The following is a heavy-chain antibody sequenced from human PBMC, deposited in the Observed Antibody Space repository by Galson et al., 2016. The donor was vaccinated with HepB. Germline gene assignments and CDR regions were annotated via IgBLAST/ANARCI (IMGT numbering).Heavy chain of an antibody. D-gene: IGHD4-17*01. CDR1: GFTFSTYW. Sequence: LRLSCAASGFTFSTYWMHWVRQAPGKGLVYVSRINSDGSSTTYADSVKGRFTISRDNAKNSLYLQMNSLRVDDTAVYYCARLYGDVTLFDYWGQGTLVTVSS. J-gene: IGHJ4*02. CDR3: ARLYGDVTLFDY. V-gene: IGHV3-74*01. CDR2: INSDGSST.